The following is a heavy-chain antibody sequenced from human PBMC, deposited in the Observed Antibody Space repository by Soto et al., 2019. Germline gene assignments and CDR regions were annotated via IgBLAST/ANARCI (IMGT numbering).Heavy chain of an antibody. J-gene: IGHJ4*02. CDR3: PRERRRYIF. V-gene: IGHV1-69*13. D-gene: IGHD3-3*02. CDR2: IVPFFGRP. Sequence: ASVKVSCKASGVSFSNFGISWLRQAPGQGLEWMRGIVPFFGRPNYAQRFRGRLTITADESTSTGYMELIRLRSDDTAVYYCPRERRRYIFWGQGTPVAVPS. CDR1: GVSFSNFG.